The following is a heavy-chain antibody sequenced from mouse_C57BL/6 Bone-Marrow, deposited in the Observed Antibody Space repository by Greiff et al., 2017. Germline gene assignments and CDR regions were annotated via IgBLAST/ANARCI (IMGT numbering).Heavy chain of an antibody. Sequence: EVQVVESGGGLVKPGGSLKLSCAASGFTFSSYAMSWVRQTPEKRLEWVATISAGGSYTYYPDNVKGRFTISRDNAKNNLYLQMSHLKSEDTAMYYCARLTVVAYYFDYWGQGTTLTVSS. J-gene: IGHJ2*01. CDR2: ISAGGSYT. D-gene: IGHD1-1*01. V-gene: IGHV5-4*01. CDR1: GFTFSSYA. CDR3: ARLTVVAYYFDY.